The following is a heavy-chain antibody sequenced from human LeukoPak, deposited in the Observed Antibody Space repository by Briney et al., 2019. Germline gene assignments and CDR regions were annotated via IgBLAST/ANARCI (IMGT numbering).Heavy chain of an antibody. Sequence: GGSLRLSCAASGFTFSKYGMYWVRQAPGKGLKWVAFIRNDGRNKYYTESVKGRFTISRDNSKNTLYLQMNSLRAEDTAVYYCARDLNYGDLLDYWGQGTLVTVSS. CDR1: GFTFSKYG. J-gene: IGHJ4*02. CDR3: ARDLNYGDLLDY. V-gene: IGHV3-30*02. CDR2: IRNDGRNK. D-gene: IGHD4-17*01.